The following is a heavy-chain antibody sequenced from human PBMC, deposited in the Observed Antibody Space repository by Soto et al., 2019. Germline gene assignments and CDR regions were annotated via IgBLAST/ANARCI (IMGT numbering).Heavy chain of an antibody. Sequence: GGSLRLSCAASGFTFSSYSMNWVRQAPGKGLEWVSSISSSSSYIYYADSVKGRFTISRDNAKNSLYLQMNSLRAEDTAVYYCARAGGDYVNYFFDYWGQGTLVTVSS. CDR1: GFTFSSYS. CDR3: ARAGGDYVNYFFDY. D-gene: IGHD4-17*01. V-gene: IGHV3-21*01. J-gene: IGHJ4*02. CDR2: ISSSSSYI.